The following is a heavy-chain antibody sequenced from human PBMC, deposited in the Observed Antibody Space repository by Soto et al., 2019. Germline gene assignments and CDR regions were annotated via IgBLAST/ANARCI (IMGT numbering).Heavy chain of an antibody. Sequence: SQTLSLTCAISGDSVSSNSAAWNWIRQSPSRGLEWLGRTYYRSKWYNDYAVSVKSRITINPDTSKNQFSLQLNSVTPEDTAVYYCARASGKYDSSGYWFDYWGQGTLVTVSS. CDR1: GDSVSSNSAA. CDR2: TYYRSKWYN. V-gene: IGHV6-1*01. CDR3: ARASGKYDSSGYWFDY. D-gene: IGHD3-22*01. J-gene: IGHJ4*02.